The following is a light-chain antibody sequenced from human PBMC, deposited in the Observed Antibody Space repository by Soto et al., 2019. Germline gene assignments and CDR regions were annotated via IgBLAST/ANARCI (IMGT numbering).Light chain of an antibody. CDR1: QGIRNY. J-gene: IGKJ3*01. Sequence: DIQMTQSPPSLSASVGDRVTITCRASQGIRNYLAWYQQKPGKVPKLLIYAASTLQSGVPSRFSGSGSGTDFTLTISSMQPEDVATYFCQKYNSALSFTFGPGTKVNIK. CDR3: QKYNSALSFT. V-gene: IGKV1-27*01. CDR2: AAS.